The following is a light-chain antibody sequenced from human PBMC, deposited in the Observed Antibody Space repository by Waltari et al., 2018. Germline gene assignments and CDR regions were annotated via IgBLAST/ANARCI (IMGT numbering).Light chain of an antibody. Sequence: QSALTQPRSVSGSPGQSVTIACTGTSSDVGYYNYVSWYQQHPGKAPKLVIYDVTGRPSGVPDRFSGSKSGNTASLTISGLQAEDEADYYCCSYAGNYLRVFGGGTKLTVL. J-gene: IGLJ2*01. CDR2: DVT. CDR1: SSDVGYYNY. V-gene: IGLV2-11*01. CDR3: CSYAGNYLRV.